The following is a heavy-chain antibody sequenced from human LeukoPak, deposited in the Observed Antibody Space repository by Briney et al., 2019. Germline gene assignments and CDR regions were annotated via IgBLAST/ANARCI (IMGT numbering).Heavy chain of an antibody. CDR3: AKRGAYSPPY. CDR2: ISGSGGST. J-gene: IGHJ4*02. D-gene: IGHD5-18*01. CDR1: EFTFSSYA. Sequence: GGSLRLSCAASEFTFSSYAMSWVRQAPGKGLEWVSTISGSGGSTYYAESVKGRFTISRDNNKNTLYLQMNSLRAEDTAVYYCAKRGAYSPPYWGQGTLVTVSS. V-gene: IGHV3-23*01.